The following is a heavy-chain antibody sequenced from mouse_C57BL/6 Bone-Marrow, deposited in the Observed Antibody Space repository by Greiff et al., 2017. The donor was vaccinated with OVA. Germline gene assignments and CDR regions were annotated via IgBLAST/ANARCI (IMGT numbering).Heavy chain of an antibody. CDR1: GYTFTDYE. CDR3: TRRKLDDYDGLDD. Sequence: LVESGAELVRPGASVTLSCKASGYTFTDYEMHWVKQTPVHGLEWIGAIDPETGGTAYNQKFKGKAILTADKSSSTAYMELRSLTSEDSAVYYCTRRKLDDYDGLDDWGQGTTLTVSS. CDR2: IDPETGGT. V-gene: IGHV1-15*01. D-gene: IGHD2-4*01. J-gene: IGHJ2*01.